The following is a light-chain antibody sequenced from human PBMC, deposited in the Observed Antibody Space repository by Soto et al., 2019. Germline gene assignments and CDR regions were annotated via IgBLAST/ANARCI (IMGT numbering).Light chain of an antibody. Sequence: QSALTQPASVSGSPGQSITISCSGTSSDIGAYNHVSWYQQHPDKAPKLIIFDVTNRPSGVSDRFSGSKSANTASLTISGLQVEDEADYYCSSYTVSSAPVIFGGRTKLTVL. V-gene: IGLV2-14*01. CDR3: SSYTVSSAPVI. CDR2: DVT. J-gene: IGLJ2*01. CDR1: SSDIGAYNH.